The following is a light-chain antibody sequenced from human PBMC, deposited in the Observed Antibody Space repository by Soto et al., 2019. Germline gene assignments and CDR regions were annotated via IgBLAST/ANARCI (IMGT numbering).Light chain of an antibody. CDR3: QQYNSYWT. J-gene: IGKJ1*01. CDR1: QSISSW. V-gene: IGKV1-5*01. Sequence: DIQMTQSPSTLSASLGDRVTITCRASQSISSWLAWYQQKPGKAPKLLIYDASSLESGVPSRFSGSGSGTEFPLTISSLQPDDFATYYCQQYNSYWTFGQGTKVEIK. CDR2: DAS.